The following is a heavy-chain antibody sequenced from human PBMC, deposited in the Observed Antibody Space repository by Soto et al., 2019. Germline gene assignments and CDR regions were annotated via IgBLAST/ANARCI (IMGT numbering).Heavy chain of an antibody. CDR3: AGDRGDGGLDV. V-gene: IGHV3-30*03. J-gene: IGHJ6*02. D-gene: IGHD7-27*01. CDR2: ISYDGSNK. CDR1: GFTFSSYG. Sequence: QVQLVESGGGVVQPGRSLRLSCAASGFTFSSYGMHWVRQAPGKGLEWVAVISYDGSNKYYADSVKGRFTISRDNSKNTLYLQMNSLRVEDTAVYYCAGDRGDGGLDVWGQGTTVTVSS.